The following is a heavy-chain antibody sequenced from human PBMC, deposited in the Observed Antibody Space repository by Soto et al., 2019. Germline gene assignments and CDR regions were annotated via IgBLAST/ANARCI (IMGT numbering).Heavy chain of an antibody. Sequence: QVQLVQSGAEVKKPGASVKVSCKASGYTFTSYAMHWVRQAPGQRLEWMGWINAGNGNTKYSQKFQGRVTITRDKYANTAYMEQRNLRYEDKDVYYCARDRRIVGATTLWYWGQGTLVTVSS. CDR1: GYTFTSYA. V-gene: IGHV1-3*01. CDR3: ARDRRIVGATTLWY. J-gene: IGHJ4*02. D-gene: IGHD1-26*01. CDR2: INAGNGNT.